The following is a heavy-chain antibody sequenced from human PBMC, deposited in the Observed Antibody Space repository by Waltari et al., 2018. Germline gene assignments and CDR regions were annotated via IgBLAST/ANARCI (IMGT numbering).Heavy chain of an antibody. V-gene: IGHV1-2*02. CDR1: GYTFTDYY. J-gene: IGHJ6*02. Sequence: QVQLVQSGAEVKKPGASVKVSCKASGYTFTDYYIHWVRQAPGQGLEWMGWISPNSGGTDYAQKFQGRVTMTKDTSLSTAYMELTRLRSDDTAVYYCARVSGDWLLPYYYYGMGVWGQGTTVTVYS. CDR2: ISPNSGGT. D-gene: IGHD3-9*01. CDR3: ARVSGDWLLPYYYYGMGV.